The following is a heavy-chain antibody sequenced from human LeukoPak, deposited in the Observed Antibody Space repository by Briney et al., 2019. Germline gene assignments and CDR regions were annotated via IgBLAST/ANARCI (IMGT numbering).Heavy chain of an antibody. Sequence: ASVKVSCKGTGYTFTSYDINWVRQAAGQGLEWMGWMNPNSGNTGYAQKFQGRVTMTRNTSISTAYMELSSLRSDDTAVYYCVRWPARFSSSWSENWFDPWGQGTLVIVSS. CDR3: VRWPARFSSSWSENWFDP. CDR1: GYTFTSYD. V-gene: IGHV1-8*01. D-gene: IGHD6-13*01. CDR2: MNPNSGNT. J-gene: IGHJ5*02.